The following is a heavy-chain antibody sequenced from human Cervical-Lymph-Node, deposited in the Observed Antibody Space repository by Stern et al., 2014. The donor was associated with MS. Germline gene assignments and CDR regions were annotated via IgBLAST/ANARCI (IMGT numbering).Heavy chain of an antibody. J-gene: IGHJ4*02. CDR1: GFTFSSYG. CDR2: ISYDGNHK. D-gene: IGHD2-8*01. CDR3: ARDYEDTSMLFDH. Sequence: VQLVESGGAVVQPGRSLRLSCAASGFTFSSYGMHWVRQAPGKGLEWVTVISYDGNHKSYAASVKGRLTISRDNSKNTLHLQMNSVTPDDTATYYCARDYEDTSMLFDHWGQGTLVTVSS. V-gene: IGHV3-30*03.